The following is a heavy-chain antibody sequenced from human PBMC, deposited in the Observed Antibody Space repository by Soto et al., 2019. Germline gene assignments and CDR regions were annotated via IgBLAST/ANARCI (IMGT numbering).Heavy chain of an antibody. J-gene: IGHJ6*02. V-gene: IGHV5-51*01. CDR3: ARHNIGSGWYGGASTGPLKVYYYGMDV. CDR2: IYLGDSDT. Sequence: GESLKISCKGSGYSFTSYWIGWVRQMPGKGLEWMGIIYLGDSDTRYSPSFQGQVTISADKSISTAYLQWSSLKASDTAMYYCARHNIGSGWYGGASTGPLKVYYYGMDVWGQGTTVTVSS. CDR1: GYSFTSYW. D-gene: IGHD6-19*01.